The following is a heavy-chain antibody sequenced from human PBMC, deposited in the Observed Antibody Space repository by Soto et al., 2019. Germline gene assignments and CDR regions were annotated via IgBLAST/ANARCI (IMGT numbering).Heavy chain of an antibody. V-gene: IGHV4-31*03. J-gene: IGHJ4*02. CDR2: IYYSGST. D-gene: IGHD3-3*01. CDR3: ARAQTGIFGVGNFDY. CDR1: GGSISSASYY. Sequence: QVQLQESGPGLVKPSQTLSLTCTVSGGSISSASYYWSWIRQHPGKGLEWIGYIYYSGSTYYNPSLKSRVTMSVDTSKNHFSLKLSSVTAADTAVYYCARAQTGIFGVGNFDYWGQGTLVTVSS.